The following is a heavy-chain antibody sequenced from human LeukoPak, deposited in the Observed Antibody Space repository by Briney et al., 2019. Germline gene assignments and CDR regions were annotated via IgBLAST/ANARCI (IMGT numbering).Heavy chain of an antibody. CDR2: ISSSSSTI. CDR1: GFTFSSYS. CDR3: ERAGMTTVTTFFDY. Sequence: GGSLRLSCAASGFTFSSYSMNWIRQAPGKGLEWVSYISSSSSTIYYADSVKGRFTISRDNAKNSLYLQMNRLRDEDTAVYYCERAGMTTVTTFFDYWGQGTLVTVSS. J-gene: IGHJ4*02. V-gene: IGHV3-48*02. D-gene: IGHD4-4*01.